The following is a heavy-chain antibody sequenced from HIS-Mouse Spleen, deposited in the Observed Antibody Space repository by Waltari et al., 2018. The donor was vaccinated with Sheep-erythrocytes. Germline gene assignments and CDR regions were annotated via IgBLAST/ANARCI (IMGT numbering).Heavy chain of an antibody. J-gene: IGHJ4*02. CDR1: GGSLSSGGHY. D-gene: IGHD7-27*01. CDR2: IYYSGST. CDR3: ARDPLTGADY. Sequence: QVQLQESGPGLVQPSQTLSLTCPVSGGSLSSGGHYWSWNRQHPGKGLEWIGYIYYSGSTYYNPSLKSRVTISVDPSKNQFSLKLTSVTAADTAVYYCARDPLTGADYWGQGTLVTVSS. V-gene: IGHV4-31*03.